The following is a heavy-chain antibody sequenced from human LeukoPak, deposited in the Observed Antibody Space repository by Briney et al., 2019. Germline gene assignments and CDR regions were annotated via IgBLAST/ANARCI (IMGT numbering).Heavy chain of an antibody. CDR1: GGSFSGYY. Sequence: SETLSLTCAVYGGSFSGYYWSWIRQPPGKGLEWIGEINHSRSTDYNPSLKSRVTISVDTSKNQFSLKLSSVTAADTAVYYCARVRRGDQGLGYWGQGTLVTVSS. V-gene: IGHV4-34*01. CDR2: INHSRST. J-gene: IGHJ4*02. CDR3: ARVRRGDQGLGY. D-gene: IGHD4-17*01.